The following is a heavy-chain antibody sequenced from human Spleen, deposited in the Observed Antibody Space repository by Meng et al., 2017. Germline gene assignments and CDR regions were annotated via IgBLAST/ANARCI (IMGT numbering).Heavy chain of an antibody. CDR2: ISYDGRYK. CDR3: ARGPIPVAGRLDY. V-gene: IGHV3-30*03. CDR1: GFTFSIYE. J-gene: IGHJ4*02. Sequence: GGSLRLSCAASGFTFSIYEMNWVRQAPGKGLEWVSLISYDGRYKYYADSVKGRFTISRDNSKKTLYVQMNSLRAEDTAVYYCARGPIPVAGRLDYWGQGTLVTVSS. D-gene: IGHD6-19*01.